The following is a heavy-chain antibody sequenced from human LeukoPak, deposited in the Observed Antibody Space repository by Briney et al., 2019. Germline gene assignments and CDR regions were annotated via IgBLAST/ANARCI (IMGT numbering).Heavy chain of an antibody. Sequence: ATVKVSCKASGGTFSSYAINWVRQAPGQGLEWMGGITPMFGTAKYAQKFQGRVTITADESTSTAYMELSSLRSEDTAVYYCARDSSEFRSLIFHWGQGTLVTVSS. D-gene: IGHD3-9*01. J-gene: IGHJ1*01. CDR2: ITPMFGTA. V-gene: IGHV1-69*13. CDR3: ARDSSEFRSLIFH. CDR1: GGTFSSYA.